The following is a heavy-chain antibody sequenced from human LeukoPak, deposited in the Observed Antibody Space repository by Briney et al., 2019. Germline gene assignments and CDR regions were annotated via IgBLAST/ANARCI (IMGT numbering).Heavy chain of an antibody. CDR3: ARELLWFGELWD. V-gene: IGHV3-48*03. D-gene: IGHD3-10*01. Sequence: GGSLRLSCAASGFTFSSYEMNWVRQAPGKGLEWVPYISSSGSTIYYADSVKGRFTISRDNAKNSLYLQMNSLRAEDTAVYYCARELLWFGELWDWGQGTLVTVSS. J-gene: IGHJ4*02. CDR2: ISSSGSTI. CDR1: GFTFSSYE.